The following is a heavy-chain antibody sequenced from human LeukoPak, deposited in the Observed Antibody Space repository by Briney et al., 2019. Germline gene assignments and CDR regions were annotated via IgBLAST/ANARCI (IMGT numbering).Heavy chain of an antibody. CDR2: ISNNGGST. D-gene: IGHD3/OR15-3a*01. CDR1: GFTFTTYP. CDR3: VKEDRDYYFDY. Sequence: GGSLRLSCSASGFTFTTYPMHWVRQAPGKGLEYVSAISNNGGSTYYADSVKGRFTISRDNSKNTLYLQMSSLRPEDTAVYYCVKEDRDYYFDYWGRGTLVTVSS. V-gene: IGHV3-64D*06. J-gene: IGHJ4*02.